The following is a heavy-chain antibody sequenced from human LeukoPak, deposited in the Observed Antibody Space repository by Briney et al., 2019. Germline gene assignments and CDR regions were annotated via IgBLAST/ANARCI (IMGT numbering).Heavy chain of an antibody. CDR3: ARDHDWAFDL. D-gene: IGHD3-9*01. V-gene: IGHV3-48*02. CDR2: INHNAEMI. J-gene: IGHJ4*02. CDR1: GFPFSSYV. Sequence: GGSLRLSCAASGFPFSSYVMSWVRQAPGKGLEGIAYINHNAEMIFYPDFVKGRFTISRDNAKNSLYLQMNALRDEDTAIYYCARDHDWAFDLWGQGTLVTVSS.